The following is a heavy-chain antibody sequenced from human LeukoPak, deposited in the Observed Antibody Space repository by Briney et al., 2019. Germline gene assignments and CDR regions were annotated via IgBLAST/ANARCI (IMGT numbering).Heavy chain of an antibody. J-gene: IGHJ3*02. CDR1: ELTLSNYC. CDR3: ARDRFRRDGYNYGRDGAFDI. CDR2: IYSGGST. V-gene: IGHV3-66*01. D-gene: IGHD5-24*01. Sequence: GGSLRLSCAASELTLSNYCMTWVRQAPGKGLEWVSVIYSGGSTYYADSVKGRFTISRDNSKNTLYLQMNSLRAEDTAVYYCARDRFRRDGYNYGRDGAFDIWGQGTMVTVSS.